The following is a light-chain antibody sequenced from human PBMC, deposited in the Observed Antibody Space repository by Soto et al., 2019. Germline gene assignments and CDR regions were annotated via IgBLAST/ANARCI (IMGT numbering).Light chain of an antibody. V-gene: IGLV2-23*02. Sequence: QPASVSGSPGQSITISCTGTSSDVGSYNLVSWYQQHPGKAPKLMIYEVSKRPSGVSNRFSGSKSGNTASLTISGLQAEDEADYYCCSYAGSSTDVFGTGTKVTVL. CDR1: SSDVGSYNL. J-gene: IGLJ1*01. CDR3: CSYAGSSTDV. CDR2: EVS.